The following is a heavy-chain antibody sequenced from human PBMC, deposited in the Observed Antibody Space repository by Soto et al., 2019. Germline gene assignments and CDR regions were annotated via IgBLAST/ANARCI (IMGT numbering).Heavy chain of an antibody. CDR2: ILPIFGTT. V-gene: IGHV1-69*01. Sequence: QVQLVQSGAEVKKPGSSVKVSCKASGGTFNTYNINWVRQAPGQGLEWMGAILPIFGTTNYAQRFQGRVTITADDSTSTAYMELSSLRSEDTAVYYCARDETGDSYYYYYGMDVWGQGTTVTVTS. CDR3: ARDETGDSYYYYYGMDV. CDR1: GGTFNTYN. D-gene: IGHD7-27*01. J-gene: IGHJ6*02.